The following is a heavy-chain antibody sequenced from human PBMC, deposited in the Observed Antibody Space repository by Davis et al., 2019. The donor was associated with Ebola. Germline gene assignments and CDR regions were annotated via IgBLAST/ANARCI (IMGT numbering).Heavy chain of an antibody. CDR1: GYTFTSYG. CDR3: ARPSTYYYDSSGYSSFDY. Sequence: ASVKVSCKASGYTFTSYGISWVRQAPGQGLEWMGWISAYNGNTNYAQKLQGRVTMTTDTSTSTAYMELRSLRSEDTAVYYCARPSTYYYDSSGYSSFDYWGQGTLVTVSS. V-gene: IGHV1-18*01. J-gene: IGHJ4*01. CDR2: ISAYNGNT. D-gene: IGHD3-22*01.